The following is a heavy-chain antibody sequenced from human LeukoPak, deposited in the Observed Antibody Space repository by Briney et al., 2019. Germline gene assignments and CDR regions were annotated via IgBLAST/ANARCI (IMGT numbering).Heavy chain of an antibody. CDR1: GFNFSIYA. J-gene: IGHJ4*02. V-gene: IGHV3-23*01. Sequence: PGGSLRLSCAASGFNFSIYAMSWVRQAPGKGLEWVSAISGSGDSTYYADSVKGRFTISRDNSKNTLLLQMSSLRVEDTALYYCAKDMRGSGRHTHLDCWGQGSLVTVSS. CDR3: AKDMRGSGRHTHLDC. D-gene: IGHD6-19*01. CDR2: ISGSGDST.